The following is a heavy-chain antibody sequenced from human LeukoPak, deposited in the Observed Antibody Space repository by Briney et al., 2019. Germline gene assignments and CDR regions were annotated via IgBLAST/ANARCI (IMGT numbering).Heavy chain of an antibody. CDR2: INHSGST. CDR1: GGSFSGYY. CDR3: ARSPERRPHGPVVVAATRNRKYYYYGMDV. Sequence: SETLSLTCAVYGGSFSGYYWSWIRQPPGKGLEWIGEINHSGSTNYNPSLKSRVTISVDTSKNQFSLKLSSVTAADTAVYYCARSPERRPHGPVVVAATRNRKYYYYGMDVWGQGTTVTVSS. J-gene: IGHJ6*02. V-gene: IGHV4-34*01. D-gene: IGHD2-15*01.